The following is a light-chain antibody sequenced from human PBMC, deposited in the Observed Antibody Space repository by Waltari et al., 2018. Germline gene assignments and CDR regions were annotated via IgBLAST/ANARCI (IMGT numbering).Light chain of an antibody. J-gene: IGLJ3*02. V-gene: IGLV4-69*01. Sequence: QLVLTQSPSASASLGASVKLTCTLDSGHTSNIIAWLQQHPQKGPRFLMKINSDGSHGKGDEIPDRFSGSSSGAERYLTISSLQSEDEADYYCQTGGHGTWVFGGGTKLTVL. CDR2: INSDGSH. CDR3: QTGGHGTWV. CDR1: SGHTSNI.